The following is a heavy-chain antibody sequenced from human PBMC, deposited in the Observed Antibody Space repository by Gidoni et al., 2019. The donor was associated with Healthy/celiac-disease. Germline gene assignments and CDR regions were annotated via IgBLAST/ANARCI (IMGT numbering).Heavy chain of an antibody. CDR3: AKDRGTPITIFGVVRSPNWFDP. CDR2: ISGSGGST. CDR1: GFTFSRYA. J-gene: IGHJ5*02. D-gene: IGHD3-3*01. V-gene: IGHV3-23*01. Sequence: EVQLLESGGGLAQPGGSLRLSCAASGFTFSRYAMSWVRQAPGKGLEWVSAISGSGGSTYYADSVKGRFTISRDNSKNTLYLQMNSLRAEDTAVYYCAKDRGTPITIFGVVRSPNWFDPWGQGTLVTVSS.